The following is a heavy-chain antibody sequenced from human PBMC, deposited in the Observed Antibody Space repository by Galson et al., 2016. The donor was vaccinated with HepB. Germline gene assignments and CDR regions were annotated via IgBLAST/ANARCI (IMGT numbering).Heavy chain of an antibody. Sequence: SLRLSCAASGFTFGNYALSWVRQAPGKGLECVSTISAGGAIASYADSVKGRFTTSTDNSKHTLYLQMDSLTAEDTALYFCAKGRYSDSGFFDVWGRGTLVTVSS. V-gene: IGHV3-23*01. CDR3: AKGRYSDSGFFDV. D-gene: IGHD4-11*01. J-gene: IGHJ2*01. CDR1: GFTFGNYA. CDR2: ISAGGAIA.